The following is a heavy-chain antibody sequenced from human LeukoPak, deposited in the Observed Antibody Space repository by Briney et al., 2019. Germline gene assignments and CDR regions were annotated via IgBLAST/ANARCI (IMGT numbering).Heavy chain of an antibody. D-gene: IGHD6-19*01. CDR3: ASGDLVAGLFDY. Sequence: GGSLRLSCAASGFTVSGNNMSWVRQAPGKGREWVSVIYSGGSTYYADSVKGRFTISRDNSKNTLYLQMNSLRAEDTAVYYCASGDLVAGLFDYWGQGTLVTVSS. J-gene: IGHJ4*02. CDR2: IYSGGST. CDR1: GFTVSGNN. V-gene: IGHV3-53*01.